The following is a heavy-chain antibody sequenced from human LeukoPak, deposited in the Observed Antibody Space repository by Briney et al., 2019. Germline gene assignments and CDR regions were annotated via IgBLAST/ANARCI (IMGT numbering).Heavy chain of an antibody. D-gene: IGHD3-22*01. J-gene: IGHJ3*02. V-gene: IGHV5-51*01. CDR1: GYSFTSYW. Sequence: GESLKISCKGSGYSFTSYWIGWVRQMPGKGLEWMGIIYPGDSDTRYSPSFQGQVTISADKSISTAYLQWSSLKASDTAMYYCARQGQSYYDSSGSDAFDIWGQGTMVTVSS. CDR3: ARQGQSYYDSSGSDAFDI. CDR2: IYPGDSDT.